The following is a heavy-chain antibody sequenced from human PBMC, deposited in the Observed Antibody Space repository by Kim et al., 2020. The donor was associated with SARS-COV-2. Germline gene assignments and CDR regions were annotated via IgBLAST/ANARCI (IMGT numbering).Heavy chain of an antibody. V-gene: IGHV1-46*01. Sequence: GSTSYAQKFQGRVTMTRDTSTSTVYMELSSLRSEDTAVYYCARADPNFDYWGQGTLVTVSS. CDR3: ARADPNFDY. J-gene: IGHJ4*02. CDR2: GST.